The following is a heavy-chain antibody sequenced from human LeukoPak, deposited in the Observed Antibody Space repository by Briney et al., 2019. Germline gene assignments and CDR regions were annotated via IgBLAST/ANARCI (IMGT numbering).Heavy chain of an antibody. D-gene: IGHD6-13*01. V-gene: IGHV5-51*01. CDR2: IYPGDSRT. J-gene: IGHJ5*02. CDR3: ARRKFSSPWFDP. CDR1: PYIFSTYW. Sequence: RESLKISCQGSPYIFSTYWIGWVRQMPGKGLEWMAVIYPGDSRTRYNPSFQGQVTISVDKTISTAYLQWSSLKASDTAMYYCARRKFSSPWFDPWGQGTLVTVSS.